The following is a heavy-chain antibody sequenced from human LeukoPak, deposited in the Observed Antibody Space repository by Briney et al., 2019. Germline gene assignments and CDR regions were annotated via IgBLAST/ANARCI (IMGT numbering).Heavy chain of an antibody. D-gene: IGHD1-14*01. CDR2: ISRNNAR. Sequence: ALRLFCAASGFTFDDYGMHWVRQAPGKGLEWVSGISRNNARGYAGSVRGRVTISRDNTRNSLYLQMNSLREEDTALYYCAKEDVTRKGYMDVWGKGTTVTVSS. CDR3: AKEDVTRKGYMDV. J-gene: IGHJ6*04. CDR1: GFTFDDYG. V-gene: IGHV3-9*01.